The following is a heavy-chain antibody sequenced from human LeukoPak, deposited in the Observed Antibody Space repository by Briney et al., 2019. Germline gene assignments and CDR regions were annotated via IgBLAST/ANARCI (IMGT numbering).Heavy chain of an antibody. CDR1: GYTLTELS. CDR2: FDPEDGET. D-gene: IGHD3-10*01. CDR3: ATRGGAYGSGSYYSNWFDP. V-gene: IGHV1-24*01. Sequence: ASVKVSCKVSGYTLTELSMHWVRQAPGKGLEWMGGFDPEDGETIYAQKFQGRVTMTEDTSTDTAYMELSSLRSEDTAVYYCATRGGAYGSGSYYSNWFDPWGQGTLVTVSS. J-gene: IGHJ5*02.